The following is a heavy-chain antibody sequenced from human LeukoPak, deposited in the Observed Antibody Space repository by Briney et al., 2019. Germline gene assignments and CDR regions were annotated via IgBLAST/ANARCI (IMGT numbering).Heavy chain of an antibody. CDR1: GFTFSDYY. V-gene: IGHV3-30*02. Sequence: GGSLRLSCAASGFTFSDYYMSWIRQAPGKGLEWVAFIRYDGSNKYYADSVKGRFTISRDNSKNTLYLQMNSLRAEDTAVYYCARLPSRWDSSGYYYEDYWGQGTLVTVSS. CDR2: IRYDGSNK. J-gene: IGHJ4*02. CDR3: ARLPSRWDSSGYYYEDY. D-gene: IGHD3-22*01.